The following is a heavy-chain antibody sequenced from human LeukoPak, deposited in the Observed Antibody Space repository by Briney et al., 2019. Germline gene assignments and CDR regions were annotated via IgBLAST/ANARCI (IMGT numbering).Heavy chain of an antibody. D-gene: IGHD6-13*01. J-gene: IGHJ5*02. CDR1: GYTFNNYY. V-gene: IGHV1-2*02. CDR2: INPKSGAT. CDR3: ARALSSDYSSSWYGSWFDP. Sequence: ASVKVSCKASGYTFNNYYMHWVRQAPGQGLEWMGWINPKSGATNYAQKFQGRVTMTRDTSISTAYMELSRLRSDDTAVYYCARALSSDYSSSWYGSWFDPWGQGTLVTVSS.